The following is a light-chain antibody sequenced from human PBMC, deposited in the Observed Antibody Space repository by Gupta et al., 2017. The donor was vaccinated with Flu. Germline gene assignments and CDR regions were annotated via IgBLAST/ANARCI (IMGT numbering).Light chain of an antibody. CDR3: QQDGTSPRT. CDR2: GAT. V-gene: IGKV3-20*01. CDR1: QSVSDSS. J-gene: IGKJ1*01. Sequence: GTLSLSPGERATLSCRASQSVSDSSIAWYQQKPGQAPRLLIFGATSRAPGMPDRFSGSGSGTDFTLTISRLEPEDFAVYYCQQDGTSPRTFGQGTKVEIK.